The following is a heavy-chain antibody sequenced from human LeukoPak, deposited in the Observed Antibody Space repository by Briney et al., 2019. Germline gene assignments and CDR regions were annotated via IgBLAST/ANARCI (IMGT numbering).Heavy chain of an antibody. Sequence: SETLSLTCTVSGGSISSYYWSWIRQPPGKGLEWIGEVHLDGRTNYNPSLESRLTMSVDVSENQVSLKLTSVTAADTAVYYCAREGGFYRPLDYSGQGTLVTVSS. CDR3: AREGGFYRPLDY. CDR2: VHLDGRT. V-gene: IGHV4-59*12. J-gene: IGHJ4*02. CDR1: GGSISSYY. D-gene: IGHD3-3*01.